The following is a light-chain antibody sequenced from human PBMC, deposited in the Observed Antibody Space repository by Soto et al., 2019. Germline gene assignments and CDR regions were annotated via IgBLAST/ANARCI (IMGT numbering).Light chain of an antibody. V-gene: IGKV3-20*01. CDR1: QSLSSSY. Sequence: EDVLTQSPGTLSLSPGDTATLSCRASQSLSSSYLAWYQQRPGQAPRLLIYGASSRATGIPDRFSGSGSGTDFTLTISRLDPEDFAVYYCQQYGGSMTFGQGTRLEIE. CDR3: QQYGGSMT. CDR2: GAS. J-gene: IGKJ5*01.